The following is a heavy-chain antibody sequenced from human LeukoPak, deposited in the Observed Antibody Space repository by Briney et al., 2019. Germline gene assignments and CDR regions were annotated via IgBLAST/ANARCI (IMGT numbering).Heavy chain of an antibody. CDR3: ARRVVAAAENWFDP. D-gene: IGHD6-13*01. Sequence: SETLSLTCTVSGGSISSYYWSWIRQPPGKGLEWIGYIYTSGSTNYNPSLKSRVTISVDTSKNQFSLKLSSVTAADTAVYYCARRVVAAAENWFDPWGQGTLVTVSS. J-gene: IGHJ5*02. V-gene: IGHV4-4*09. CDR1: GGSISSYY. CDR2: IYTSGST.